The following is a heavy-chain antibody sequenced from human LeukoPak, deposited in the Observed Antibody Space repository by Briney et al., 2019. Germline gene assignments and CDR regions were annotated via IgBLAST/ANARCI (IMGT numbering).Heavy chain of an antibody. CDR2: IYYSGNT. CDR1: GGYISSYY. CDR3: ARQTGSGLFILP. Sequence: SETLSLTCTVSGGYISSYYWRWIRQPPGKRLEWIGSIYYSGNTYYNASLKSQVSISIDTSKNQFSLRLTSVPAADTAVYYCARQTGSGLFILPGGQGTLVTVSS. V-gene: IGHV4-39*01. D-gene: IGHD3/OR15-3a*01. J-gene: IGHJ4*02.